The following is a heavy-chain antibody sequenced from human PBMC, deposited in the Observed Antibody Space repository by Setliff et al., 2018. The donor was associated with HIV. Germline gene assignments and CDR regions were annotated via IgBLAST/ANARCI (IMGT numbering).Heavy chain of an antibody. CDR2: IKSQPDGGTS. D-gene: IGHD2-21*02. CDR3: TPIHNYTDHCPDS. Sequence: GGSLRLSCAASGFTFFNNVWMHWVRQAPGKGLEWIGYIKSQPDGGTSDYAAPVKGRFTISRDDSQSTLYLQMNSLKTEDTAMYYCTPIHNYTDHCPDSWGQGTLVTVSS. V-gene: IGHV3-15*01. CDR1: GFTFFNNVW. J-gene: IGHJ5*01.